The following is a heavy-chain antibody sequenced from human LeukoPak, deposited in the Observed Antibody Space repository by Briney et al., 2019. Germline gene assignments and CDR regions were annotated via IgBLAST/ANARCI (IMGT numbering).Heavy chain of an antibody. J-gene: IGHJ4*02. CDR3: ARATHYDSWSGYFFFDY. CDR1: GGSISSYY. V-gene: IGHV4-59*01. D-gene: IGHD3-3*01. CDR2: IYYSGST. Sequence: SETLSLTCTVSGGSISSYYWSWIRQPPGKGLEWIGYIYYSGSTNYNPSLRSRVTISVDTSKNQFSLKLSSVTAADTAVYYCARATHYDSWSGYFFFDYWGQGTLVTVSS.